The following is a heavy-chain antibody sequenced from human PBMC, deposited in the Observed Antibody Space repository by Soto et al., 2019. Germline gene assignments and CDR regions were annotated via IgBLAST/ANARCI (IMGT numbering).Heavy chain of an antibody. J-gene: IGHJ5*02. D-gene: IGHD3-22*01. Sequence: TQTLTLTCPFSGFSLSTSGMCVSWIRQPPGKALEWLALIDWDDDKYYSTSLKTRLTISKDTSKNQVVLTMTNMDPVDTATYYCARTHRRYYDDSSGLPWFDPWGQGTLVTVSS. V-gene: IGHV2-70*01. CDR2: IDWDDDK. CDR3: ARTHRRYYDDSSGLPWFDP. CDR1: GFSLSTSGMC.